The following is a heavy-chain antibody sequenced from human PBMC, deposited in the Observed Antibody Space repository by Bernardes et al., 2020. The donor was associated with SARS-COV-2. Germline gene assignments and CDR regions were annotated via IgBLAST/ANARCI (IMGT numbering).Heavy chain of an antibody. CDR3: ARAYSFDTWFFDS. CDR2: IWYDGSKD. Sequence: GGSLRRSCAASGFTLSSDAMHWVRQAPGKGLEWVAAIWYDGSKDYYAGSVKGRFTISRDTSKNTLYLQMNSLRAEDTAVYYCARAYSFDTWFFDSWGQGTLVTVSS. V-gene: IGHV3-33*01. J-gene: IGHJ5*01. CDR1: GFTLSSDA. D-gene: IGHD4-4*01.